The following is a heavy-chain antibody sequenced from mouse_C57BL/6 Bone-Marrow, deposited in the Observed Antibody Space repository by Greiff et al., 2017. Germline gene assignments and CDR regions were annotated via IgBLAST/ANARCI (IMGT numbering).Heavy chain of an antibody. CDR3: ARGGNYGGYYDDY. Sequence: VQLQQSGAELVKPGASVKMSCKASGYTFTTYPIEWMKQNHGKSLEWIGNFHPYNDDTKYNEKFKGKDTLTVDKSSSTVYLELSRLTSADSAVYSCARGGNYGGYYDDYGGQGTTLTVSS. D-gene: IGHD2-1*01. CDR2: FHPYNDDT. CDR1: GYTFTTYP. V-gene: IGHV1-47*01. J-gene: IGHJ2*01.